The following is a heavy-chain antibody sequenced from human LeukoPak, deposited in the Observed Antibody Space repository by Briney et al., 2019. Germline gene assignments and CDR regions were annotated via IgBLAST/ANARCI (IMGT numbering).Heavy chain of an antibody. D-gene: IGHD2-21*02. Sequence: PSETLSLTCAVPGGSLTTYYWTWIRQPPGQALEWIGYIYYTGNTKYNPSLESRVTMSIDTSKNEFSLKIYSVNAADTAVYFCASGSVVTALDQWGQGTLVTVSS. V-gene: IGHV4-59*01. CDR3: ASGSVVTALDQ. J-gene: IGHJ4*02. CDR2: IYYTGNT. CDR1: GGSLTTYY.